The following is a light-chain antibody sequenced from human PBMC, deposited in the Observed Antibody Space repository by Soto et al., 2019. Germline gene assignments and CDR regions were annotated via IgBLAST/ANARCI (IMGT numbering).Light chain of an antibody. J-gene: IGLJ2*01. CDR1: SGSVSTTYY. CDR2: STN. V-gene: IGLV8-61*01. CDR3: MRYMAGVLVV. Sequence: QTVVTQEPSFSVSPGGTVTLTCGFTSGSVSTTYYPSWYQQTPGQAPRTLIYSTNIRSSGVPDRFSGAILRNNAALTITGAQADDESDYHCMRYMAGVLVVSGGGTKVTVL.